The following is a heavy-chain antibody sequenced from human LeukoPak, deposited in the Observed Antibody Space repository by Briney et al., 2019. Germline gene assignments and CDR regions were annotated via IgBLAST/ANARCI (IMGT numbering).Heavy chain of an antibody. CDR1: GYTFSTYW. CDR2: IYPGDSDT. D-gene: IGHD6-6*01. J-gene: IGHJ4*02. V-gene: IGHV5-51*01. CDR3: ARRFSSSLGIDY. Sequence: SGESLKISCKASGYTFSTYWIGWVRQMPGKGLEWMGIIYPGDSDTRYSPSSQGQVTITADKYISTAYLQWSSLKASDTAMYYCARRFSSSLGIDYWGQGTLVTVSS.